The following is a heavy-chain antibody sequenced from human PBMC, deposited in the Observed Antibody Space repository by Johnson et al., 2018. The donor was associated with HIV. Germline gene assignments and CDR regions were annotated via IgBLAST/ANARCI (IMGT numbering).Heavy chain of an antibody. D-gene: IGHD6-13*01. Sequence: VQLVESGGGLVQPGGSLRLSCAASGFTFSSYWMSWVRQAPGTGLEWVANIKQDGSEKYYVDSVQGRFTISRDNAKNSLYLQMNSLRAEDTAVYYCAKDSGGLSSSCPRAFDIWGQGTMVTVSS. CDR3: AKDSGGLSSSCPRAFDI. CDR2: IKQDGSEK. J-gene: IGHJ3*02. V-gene: IGHV3-7*01. CDR1: GFTFSSYW.